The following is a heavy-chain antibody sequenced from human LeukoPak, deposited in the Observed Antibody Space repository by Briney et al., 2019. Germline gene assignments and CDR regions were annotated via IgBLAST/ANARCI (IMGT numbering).Heavy chain of an antibody. V-gene: IGHV3-7*01. D-gene: IGHD6-19*01. CDR3: SSQPAVLDLDC. J-gene: IGHJ4*02. CDR1: GFAFSSYW. Sequence: GGSLRLSCAASGFAFSSYWMTWVRQTPGKGLEWVANIKPDGSGKNYVDSVKGRFTISRDNAKNSLFLQMKGLRVEDTAVYYCSSQPAVLDLDCWGQGTLVTVSS. CDR2: IKPDGSGK.